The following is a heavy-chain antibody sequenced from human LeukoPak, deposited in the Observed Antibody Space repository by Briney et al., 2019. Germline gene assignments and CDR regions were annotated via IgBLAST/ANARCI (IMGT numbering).Heavy chain of an antibody. CDR1: GFTFGDYA. Sequence: GGSLRLSCTASGFTFGDYAMSWFRQAPGKGLEWVARSRNKPNSYSTVYAASVQGRFTISRDESKNSLFLQMNSLITEDTAVYFCARGFHSFDIWGQGTMVTVSS. J-gene: IGHJ3*02. CDR3: ARGFHSFDI. V-gene: IGHV3-72*01. CDR2: SRNKPNSYST.